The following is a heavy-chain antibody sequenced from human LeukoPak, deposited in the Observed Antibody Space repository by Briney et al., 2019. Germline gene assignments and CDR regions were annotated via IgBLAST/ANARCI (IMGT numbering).Heavy chain of an antibody. V-gene: IGHV3-23*01. CDR2: ISDSGGST. CDR3: ARRNYYMDV. CDR1: GFTFSNYA. Sequence: AGGSLRLSCAASGFTFSNYAMSWVRQAPGKGLEWVSTISDSGGSTYYADSVKGRFTISRDNSKNTLYLQMNSLRAEDTAVYYCARRNYYMDVWGKGTTVTVSS. J-gene: IGHJ6*03.